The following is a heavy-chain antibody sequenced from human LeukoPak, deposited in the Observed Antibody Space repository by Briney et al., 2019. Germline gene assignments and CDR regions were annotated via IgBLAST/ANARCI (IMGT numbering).Heavy chain of an antibody. CDR3: ARHGSVRGHGASNWFDP. D-gene: IGHD3-10*01. CDR1: GFTFSNFA. V-gene: IGHV3-23*01. Sequence: GGSLRLSCVASGFTFSNFAMNWVRQAPGKGLEWVSTITGSGGSTYYADSVKGRFTISRDNSKNTLFLQMNSLRAEDTALYYCARHGSVRGHGASNWFDPWGQGTLVTVSS. J-gene: IGHJ5*02. CDR2: ITGSGGST.